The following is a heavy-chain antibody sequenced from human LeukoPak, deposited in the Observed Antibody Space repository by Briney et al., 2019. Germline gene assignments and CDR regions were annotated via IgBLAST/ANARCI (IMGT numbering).Heavy chain of an antibody. D-gene: IGHD2-2*02. Sequence: ASVKVSCKASGYTFTSYYMHWVRQAPGQGLEWMGIINPSGGSTSYAQKFQGRVTMTRDTSTSTVYMELSSLRSEDTAVYYCARGGVVVPAAIIPGAYYMDVWGKGTTVTVSS. J-gene: IGHJ6*03. V-gene: IGHV1-46*01. CDR1: GYTFTSYY. CDR2: INPSGGST. CDR3: ARGGVVVPAAIIPGAYYMDV.